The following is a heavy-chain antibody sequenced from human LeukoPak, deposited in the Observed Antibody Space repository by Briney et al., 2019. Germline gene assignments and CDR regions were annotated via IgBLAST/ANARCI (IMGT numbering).Heavy chain of an antibody. CDR3: ARERGSKHYDF. CDR1: GFTSSIYW. CDR2: INQDGSDK. Sequence: GGSLRLSCAASGFTSSIYWMGWVRGAPGKGREWVANINQDGSDKYYVDSVKGRFTISRDNAKNSLYLQMDSLRAEDMALYYCARERGSKHYDFWGQGTLVTVSS. D-gene: IGHD3-16*01. V-gene: IGHV3-7*01. J-gene: IGHJ4*02.